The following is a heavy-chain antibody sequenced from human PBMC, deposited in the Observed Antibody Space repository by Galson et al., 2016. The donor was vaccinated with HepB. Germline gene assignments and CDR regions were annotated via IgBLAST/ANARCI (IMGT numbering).Heavy chain of an antibody. Sequence: LSLTCTVSGGSISSGDYFWTWIRQPPGKGLEWIGYIYHTGGTYYNPSLKSRITMSVDTSKNQFSLKLTSVTAADTAVYYCVRDPPPFYFLPDFWGQGSLVTVSS. V-gene: IGHV4-30-4*01. CDR1: GGSISSGDYF. CDR2: IYHTGGT. CDR3: VRDPPPFYFLPDF. J-gene: IGHJ4*02. D-gene: IGHD2/OR15-2a*01.